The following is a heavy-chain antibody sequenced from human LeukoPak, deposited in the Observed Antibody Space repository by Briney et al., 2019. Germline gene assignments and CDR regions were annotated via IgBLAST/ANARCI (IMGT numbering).Heavy chain of an antibody. Sequence: PGGSLRLSCAASGFTFSSFAMHWVRQAPGKGLEWVAAISCDGSNKYYADSVKGRFTISRDNSKNTLDLQMNSLRAEDTAVYYCARAWRYCGGDCYSPPFDYWGQGTLVTVSS. J-gene: IGHJ4*02. D-gene: IGHD2-21*02. CDR2: ISCDGSNK. CDR1: GFTFSSFA. CDR3: ARAWRYCGGDCYSPPFDY. V-gene: IGHV3-30-3*01.